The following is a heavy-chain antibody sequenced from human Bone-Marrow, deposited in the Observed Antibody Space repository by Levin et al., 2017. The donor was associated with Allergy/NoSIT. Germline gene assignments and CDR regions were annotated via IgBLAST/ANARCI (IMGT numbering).Heavy chain of an antibody. CDR1: GFSVSTDGYF. V-gene: IGHV4-61*08. J-gene: IGHJ4*02. Sequence: SESLSLSCSVSGFSVSTDGYFWTWIRPSPGMGLEWIGYVYYSGSTNYNPSRKSRVSISVYTSKNEFSLRLHSVTAADAAIYYCESHHCTSAACSALLFDSWGQGTLFTVSS. CDR2: VYYSGST. CDR3: ESHHCTSAACSALLFDS. D-gene: IGHD2-2*01.